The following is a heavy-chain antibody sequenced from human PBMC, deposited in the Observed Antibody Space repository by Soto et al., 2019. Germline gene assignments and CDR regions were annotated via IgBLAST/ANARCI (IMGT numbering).Heavy chain of an antibody. CDR2: ISYDGSNK. J-gene: IGHJ4*02. CDR1: GFTFSSYA. V-gene: IGHV3-30-3*01. Sequence: QVQLVESGGGVVQPGRSLRLSCAASGFTFSSYAMHWVRQAPGKGLEWVAVISYDGSNKYYADSVKGRFTISRDNSKNTLYLQMNSLRAEDTAVYYCARDPGRVRGVITTLSFYYWGQGTLVTVAS. CDR3: ARDPGRVRGVITTLSFYY. D-gene: IGHD3-10*01.